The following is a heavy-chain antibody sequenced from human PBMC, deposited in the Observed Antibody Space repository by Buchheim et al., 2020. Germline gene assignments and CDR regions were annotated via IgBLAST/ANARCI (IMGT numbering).Heavy chain of an antibody. J-gene: IGHJ6*02. CDR3: AKSDGNTWYGGPKDYYYGLDV. CDR2: MSYDGSNK. CDR1: GFIVSSYG. V-gene: IGHV3-30*18. D-gene: IGHD6-13*01. Sequence: QVQLVESGGGVVQPGRSLRLSCAASGFIVSSYGMHWVRQAPGKGLEWVAVMSYDGSNKYYEDSVKGRFTISRDNSKNTLYLQMNSLRAEDTAVYYCAKSDGNTWYGGPKDYYYGLDVWGQGTT.